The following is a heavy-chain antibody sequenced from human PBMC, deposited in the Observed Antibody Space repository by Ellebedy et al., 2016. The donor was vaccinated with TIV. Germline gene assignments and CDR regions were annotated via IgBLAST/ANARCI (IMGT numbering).Heavy chain of an antibody. CDR3: TKRVHTYEEAFDV. CDR2: ISDSGGTT. D-gene: IGHD1-1*01. J-gene: IGHJ3*01. CDR1: GFIFSNYG. Sequence: GESLKISCAASGFIFSNYGLSWVRQAPGKGLEWVSVISDSGGTTYYTNSVKGRFTISRDNSKDTLSLQMTSLGAEDTAVYFCTKRVHTYEEAFDVWGQGTMVTVSS. V-gene: IGHV3-23*01.